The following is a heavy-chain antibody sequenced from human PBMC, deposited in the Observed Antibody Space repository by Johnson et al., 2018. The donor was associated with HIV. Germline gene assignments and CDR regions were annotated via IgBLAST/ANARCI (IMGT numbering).Heavy chain of an antibody. CDR2: INSDGGST. CDR3: AKDARTRWELEPDAFDI. V-gene: IGHV3-74*01. D-gene: IGHD1-26*01. CDR1: GFTFNTYW. Sequence: VQLVESGGGLVQPGGSQRLSCAVSGFTFNTYWMHWVRQAPGKGLVWVARINSDGGSTSYVDSVKGRFTISRDNSKKTLYLQMNSLRAEDTAVYYCAKDARTRWELEPDAFDIWGQGTMVTVSS. J-gene: IGHJ3*02.